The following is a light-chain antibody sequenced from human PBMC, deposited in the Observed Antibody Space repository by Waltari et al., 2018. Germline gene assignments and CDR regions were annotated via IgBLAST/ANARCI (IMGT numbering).Light chain of an antibody. CDR3: QKYVSLPAT. CDR1: QSVGKS. CDR2: DAS. V-gene: IGKV3-20*01. Sequence: IVLTQSPGTLSLSTGERATLSCRASQSVGKSLAWYQQKPGQAPRLLIYDASSRATGIPDRFSGSGFGTDFSLTISRLEPEDFAVYYCQKYVSLPATFGQGTKVEIK. J-gene: IGKJ1*01.